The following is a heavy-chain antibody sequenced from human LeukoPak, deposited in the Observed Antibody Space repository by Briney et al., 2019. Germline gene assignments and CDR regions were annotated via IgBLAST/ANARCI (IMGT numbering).Heavy chain of an antibody. Sequence: GASLRLSCAASGFTIGSCAMSWVRQAPGKGLDWISTVSGAAISTYYADSVKGRFTISRDNSKNTLYLQMNSLRAEDTDLYYCVKDTIGYYQPFDVWGQGTLVTVSS. CDR3: VKDTIGYYQPFDV. V-gene: IGHV3-23*01. J-gene: IGHJ4*02. CDR1: GFTIGSCA. D-gene: IGHD3-22*01. CDR2: VSGAAIST.